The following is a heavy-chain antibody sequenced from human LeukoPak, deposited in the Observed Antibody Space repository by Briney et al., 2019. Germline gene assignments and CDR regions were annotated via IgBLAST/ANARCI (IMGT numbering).Heavy chain of an antibody. D-gene: IGHD6-13*01. Sequence: SETLSLTCTVSGGSISSSSYYWGWIRQPPGKGLEWIGSIYYSGSTYYNPSLKGRVTISVDTSKNQFSLKLSSVTAADTAVYYCARHRSSPLYYFDYWGQGTLVTVSS. CDR1: GGSISSSSYY. J-gene: IGHJ4*02. CDR3: ARHRSSPLYYFDY. V-gene: IGHV4-39*01. CDR2: IYYSGST.